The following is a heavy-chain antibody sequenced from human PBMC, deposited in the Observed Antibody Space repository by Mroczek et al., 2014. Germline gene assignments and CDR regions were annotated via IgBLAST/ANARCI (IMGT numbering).Heavy chain of an antibody. Sequence: QVQLQQWGAGLLKPSETLSLTCAVYGGSFSGYYWSWIRQPPGKGLEWIGEINHSGSTNYNPSLKSRVTISVDTSKNQFSLKLSSVTAADTAVYYCARGFNDLGGXNPYYYYYMDVWGKGTTVTVSS. CDR1: GGSFSGYY. V-gene: IGHV4-34*01. J-gene: IGHJ6*03. CDR3: ARGFNDLGGXNPYYYYYMDV. D-gene: IGHD3-16*01. CDR2: INHSGST.